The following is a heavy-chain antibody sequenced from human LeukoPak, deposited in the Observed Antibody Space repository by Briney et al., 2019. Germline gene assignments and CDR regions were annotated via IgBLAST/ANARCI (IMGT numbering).Heavy chain of an antibody. CDR1: GFTFISFA. CDR2: IRYDGSNK. Sequence: GGSLRLSCAASGFTFISFAMHWVRQAPGKGLEWVAFIRYDGSNKYYADSVKGRFTISRDNSKNTLYVQMNSLRAEDTAVYYCAKDADIVVSSYFDYWGQGTLVTVSS. CDR3: AKDADIVVSSYFDY. V-gene: IGHV3-30*02. J-gene: IGHJ4*02. D-gene: IGHD2-2*01.